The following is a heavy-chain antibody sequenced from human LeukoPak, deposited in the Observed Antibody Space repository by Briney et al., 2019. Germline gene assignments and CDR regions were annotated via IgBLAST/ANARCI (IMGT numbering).Heavy chain of an antibody. CDR3: AKDIDPNYYDSSLDY. Sequence: PGGSLRLSCAASDFTFSSYGMTWVRQAPGKGLEWVSGISGSGVSTYYADSVKGRFTISRDNSKNTLYLHMNSLRVEDTAVYYCAKDIDPNYYDSSLDYWGQGTLVTVSS. CDR1: DFTFSSYG. CDR2: ISGSGVST. D-gene: IGHD3-22*01. J-gene: IGHJ4*02. V-gene: IGHV3-23*01.